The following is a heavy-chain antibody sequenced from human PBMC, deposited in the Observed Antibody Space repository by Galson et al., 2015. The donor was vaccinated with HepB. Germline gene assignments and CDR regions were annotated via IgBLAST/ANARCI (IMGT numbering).Heavy chain of an antibody. J-gene: IGHJ4*02. CDR3: ARDRPQDYGSNSRPRHFDY. CDR2: ISSSSSYI. D-gene: IGHD4-23*01. Sequence: SLRLSCAASGFTFSSYSMNWVRQAPGKGLEWVSSISSSSSYIYYADSVKGRFTISRDNAKNSLYLQMNSLRAEDTAVYYCARDRPQDYGSNSRPRHFDYWGQGTLVTVSS. V-gene: IGHV3-21*01. CDR1: GFTFSSYS.